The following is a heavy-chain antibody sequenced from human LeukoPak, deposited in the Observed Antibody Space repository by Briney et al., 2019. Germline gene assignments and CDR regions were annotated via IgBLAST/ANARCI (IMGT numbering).Heavy chain of an antibody. CDR2: IYYSGST. CDR3: ARGGYSYGYLDL. J-gene: IGHJ2*01. Sequence: SETLSLTCTVSGGSINSYYWSWIRQPPGKGLEWIGYIYYSGSTNYNPSLKSRVTISVDTSKNQFSLRLSSVTAADTAVYYCARGGYSYGYLDLWGRGTLVTVSS. D-gene: IGHD5-18*01. CDR1: GGSINSYY. V-gene: IGHV4-59*01.